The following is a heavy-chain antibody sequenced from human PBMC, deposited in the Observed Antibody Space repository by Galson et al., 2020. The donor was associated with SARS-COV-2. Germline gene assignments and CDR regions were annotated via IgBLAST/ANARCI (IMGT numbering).Heavy chain of an antibody. D-gene: IGHD4-4*01. V-gene: IGHV3-30*04. J-gene: IGHJ4*02. CDR3: ASELQGVFDI. CDR2: ISYDGSHK. CDR1: GFTFSSYA. Sequence: GESLKLSCAASGFTFSSYAMHWVRQAPGKGLEWVAVISYDGSHKYYADSVKGRFTISRDNSKNTLYLQMNSMGAEDTAVYYCASELQGVFDIGSQGTLVTISS.